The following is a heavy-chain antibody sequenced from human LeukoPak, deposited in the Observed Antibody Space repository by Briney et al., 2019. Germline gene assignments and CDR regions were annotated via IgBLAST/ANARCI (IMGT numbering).Heavy chain of an antibody. Sequence: ASVKVSCKASGYTFTSYYMHWVRQAPGQGLEWMGIINPSGGSTSYAQKFQGRVTITRDTSASTAYMELSSLRSEDMAVYYCARENSGSYDYWGQGTLVTVSS. J-gene: IGHJ4*02. CDR2: INPSGGST. V-gene: IGHV1-46*01. CDR3: ARENSGSYDY. CDR1: GYTFTSYY. D-gene: IGHD1-26*01.